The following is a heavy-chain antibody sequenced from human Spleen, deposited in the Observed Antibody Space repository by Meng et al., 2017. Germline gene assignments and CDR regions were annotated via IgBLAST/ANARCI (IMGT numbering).Heavy chain of an antibody. Sequence: HVQLQQWGPGLLKPSETLSLTCAVYGGSFSGYYWSWIRQPPGKGLEWIGEINHSGSTNYNPSLKSRVTISVDTSKNQFSLKLSSVTAADTAVYYCAVVVTEEVSIVEHWGQGTLVTVSS. V-gene: IGHV4-34*01. CDR3: AVVVTEEVSIVEH. J-gene: IGHJ1*01. D-gene: IGHD3-22*01. CDR1: GGSFSGYY. CDR2: INHSGST.